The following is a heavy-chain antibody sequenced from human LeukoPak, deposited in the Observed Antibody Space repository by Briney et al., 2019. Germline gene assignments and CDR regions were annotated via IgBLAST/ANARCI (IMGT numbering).Heavy chain of an antibody. V-gene: IGHV4-34*01. CDR1: GGSFSGYY. Sequence: SETLSLTCAVYGGSFSGYYWSWIRQPPGKGLEWIGEINHSGSTNYNPSLKSRVTISVDTSKNQFSLKMSSVPAADTAVYYCARGVRYCTNGVCPQYFDYWGQGTLVTVSS. CDR2: INHSGST. D-gene: IGHD2-8*01. CDR3: ARGVRYCTNGVCPQYFDY. J-gene: IGHJ4*02.